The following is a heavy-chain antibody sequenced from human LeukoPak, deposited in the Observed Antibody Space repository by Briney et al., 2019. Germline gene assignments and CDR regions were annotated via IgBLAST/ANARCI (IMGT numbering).Heavy chain of an antibody. Sequence: KPSETLSLTCTVSGGSISSSSYYWGWIRQPPGKGLEWIGSINYSGSTYYNPSLKSRVTISVDTSKNQFSLKLSSVTAADTAVYYCTRLHYYGDYDWGQGTLVTPSA. CDR3: TRLHYYGDYD. CDR2: INYSGST. V-gene: IGHV4-39*01. CDR1: GGSISSSSYY. D-gene: IGHD4-17*01. J-gene: IGHJ4*02.